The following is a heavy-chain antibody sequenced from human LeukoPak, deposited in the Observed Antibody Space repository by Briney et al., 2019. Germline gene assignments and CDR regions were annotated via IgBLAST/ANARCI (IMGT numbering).Heavy chain of an antibody. Sequence: PGGSLRLSCAASRFSFSSYGMHWVRQAPGKGLEWVTFIRYDGSNKYYADAMKGRLTISRDNSKNTVFLQMNSLRHEDTALYFCAKVGVGATLRPHCFDAWGQGTMVMVSS. D-gene: IGHD3-3*01. CDR1: RFSFSSYG. J-gene: IGHJ3*01. CDR2: IRYDGSNK. V-gene: IGHV3-30*02. CDR3: AKVGVGATLRPHCFDA.